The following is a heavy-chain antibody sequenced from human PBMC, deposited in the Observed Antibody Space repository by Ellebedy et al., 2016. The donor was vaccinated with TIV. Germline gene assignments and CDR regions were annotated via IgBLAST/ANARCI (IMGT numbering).Heavy chain of an antibody. J-gene: IGHJ6*02. CDR2: ITGSGDRS. D-gene: IGHD6-13*01. CDR1: GFTFSSYA. Sequence: GESLKISCAASGFTFSSYAMSWVRQAPGKGPEWVSGITGSGDRSFYADSVKGRFTFSRDNSKNTLSLQMDNLRAEDTGVYYCARGEAAAGMYYYYGMDVWGQGTTVTVSS. CDR3: ARGEAAAGMYYYYGMDV. V-gene: IGHV3-23*01.